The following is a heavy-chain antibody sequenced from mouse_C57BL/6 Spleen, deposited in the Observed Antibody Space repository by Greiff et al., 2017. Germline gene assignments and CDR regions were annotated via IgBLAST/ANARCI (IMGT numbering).Heavy chain of an antibody. D-gene: IGHD2-5*01. J-gene: IGHJ4*01. CDR1: GYAFSSSW. Sequence: QVQLKQSGPELVKPGASVKISCKASGYAFSSSWMNWVKQRPGKGLEWIGRIYPGDGDTNYNGKFKGKATLTADTSSSTAYMQLSSLTSEDSAVYFCARGAYYSNWYAMDYWGQGTSVTVSS. CDR3: ARGAYYSNWYAMDY. V-gene: IGHV1-82*01. CDR2: IYPGDGDT.